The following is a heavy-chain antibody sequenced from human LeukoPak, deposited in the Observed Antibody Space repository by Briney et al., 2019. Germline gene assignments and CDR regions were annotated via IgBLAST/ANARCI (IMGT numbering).Heavy chain of an antibody. CDR2: IVVGSGNT. V-gene: IGHV1-58*01. D-gene: IGHD4-17*01. Sequence: SVKVSCKASGFTFTSSAVQWVRQARGQRLEWIGWIVVGSGNTNYAQKFQERVTITRDMSTSTAYMELSSLRSEDTVVYYCAADSDTVTRPDYYYYGMDVWGKGTTVTVSS. J-gene: IGHJ6*04. CDR1: GFTFTSSA. CDR3: AADSDTVTRPDYYYYGMDV.